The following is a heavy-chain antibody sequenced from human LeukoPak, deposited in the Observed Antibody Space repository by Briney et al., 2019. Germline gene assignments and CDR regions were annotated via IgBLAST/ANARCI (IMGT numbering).Heavy chain of an antibody. Sequence: PSETLSLTCAVFGGSLSGYYWSWIRQPPGKGLEWIAEINRSGSPNYNPSLKSRVTISVDTSKNQFSLKLSSVTAADTAVYYCARNSSGSGRIDYWGQGTLVTVSS. D-gene: IGHD3-10*01. J-gene: IGHJ4*02. CDR3: ARNSSGSGRIDY. CDR1: GGSLSGYY. V-gene: IGHV4-34*01. CDR2: INRSGSP.